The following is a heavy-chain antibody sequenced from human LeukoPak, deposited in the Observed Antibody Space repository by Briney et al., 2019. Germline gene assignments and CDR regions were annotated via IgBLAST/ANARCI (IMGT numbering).Heavy chain of an antibody. CDR1: GYTFSIYS. V-gene: IGHV1-18*01. J-gene: IGHJ4*02. CDR3: ARRGNYGDYFDY. D-gene: IGHD4-17*01. CDR2: ISAYNGNT. Sequence: ASVKVSCKASGYTFSIYSIAWVRQAPGQGLEWMGWISAYNGNTNYAQKFQGRVTMTTDTSTSTGYMELRSLRSDDTAVYYCARRGNYGDYFDYWGQGTLVTVSS.